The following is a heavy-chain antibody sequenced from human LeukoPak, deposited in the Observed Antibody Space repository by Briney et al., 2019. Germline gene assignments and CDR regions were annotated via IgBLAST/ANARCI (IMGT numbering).Heavy chain of an antibody. D-gene: IGHD3-16*01. CDR3: AKWGSTWSHLHDAFDI. J-gene: IGHJ3*02. CDR1: GFTFSSYA. CDR2: ISGSGRST. V-gene: IGHV3-23*01. Sequence: PGGSLRLSCAASGFTFSSYAMSWVRQAPGKGLEWGSAISGSGRSTYYADFVKGRITISRAPSKNTRYLQMNSLRADYTAVYYCAKWGSTWSHLHDAFDIWGQGTMVTVSS.